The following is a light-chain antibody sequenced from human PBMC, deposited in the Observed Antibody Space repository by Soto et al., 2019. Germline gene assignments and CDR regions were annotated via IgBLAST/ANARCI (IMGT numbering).Light chain of an antibody. CDR1: QSISSW. CDR3: QQYNSYSGT. CDR2: KAS. V-gene: IGKV1-5*03. Sequence: DIQMTQSPSTLSASVGDRVTITCRASQSISSWLAWYQQKPWKVPKLLIYKASSLESGFPSRFSGSGSGTEFTLTISSLQPDDFATYYFQQYNSYSGTFGQGTKVEIK. J-gene: IGKJ1*01.